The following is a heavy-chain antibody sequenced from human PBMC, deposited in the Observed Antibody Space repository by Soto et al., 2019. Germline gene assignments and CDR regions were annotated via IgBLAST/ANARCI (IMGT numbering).Heavy chain of an antibody. CDR3: AALSVTGGVDV. V-gene: IGHV3-23*01. D-gene: IGHD3-16*01. J-gene: IGHJ6*02. CDR1: GFNFGAYA. CDR2: ISGSSSGT. Sequence: EARLLESGGGLIQPGGSLRLSCEASGFNFGAYAMSWVRQAPGKGLEWVSGISGSSSGTYYTDSVKGRFTISRDNSKNTVYLQMGSLRVEDTAIYYCAALSVTGGVDVWGQGTTVTVSS.